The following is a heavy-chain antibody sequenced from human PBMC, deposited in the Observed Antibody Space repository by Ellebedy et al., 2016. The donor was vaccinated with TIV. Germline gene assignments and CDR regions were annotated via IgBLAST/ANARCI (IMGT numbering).Heavy chain of an antibody. Sequence: MPSETLSLTCTVSGYSISSGYFWSWIRQPPGKGLEWIGSIYHSGNTYYNPSLKSRVTISVDTSKNQFSLDLSSVTAADTAVYYCTSPAVGHTTGCCRYYFDYWGLGTLVTVSS. J-gene: IGHJ4*02. CDR3: TSPAVGHTTGCCRYYFDY. CDR2: IYHSGNT. CDR1: GYSISSGYF. V-gene: IGHV4-38-2*02. D-gene: IGHD2/OR15-2a*01.